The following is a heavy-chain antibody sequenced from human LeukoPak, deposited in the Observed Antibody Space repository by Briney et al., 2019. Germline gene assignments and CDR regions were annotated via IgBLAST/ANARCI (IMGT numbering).Heavy chain of an antibody. CDR2: INHSGST. Sequence: SETLSLTCAVYGGSFSGYYWSWIRQPPGKGLEWIVEINHSGSTNYNPSLKSRVTISVDTSKNQFSLKLSSVTAADTAVYYCARYRIAAAGKSVKNWFDPWGQGTLVTVSS. D-gene: IGHD6-13*01. CDR1: GGSFSGYY. V-gene: IGHV4-34*01. J-gene: IGHJ5*02. CDR3: ARYRIAAAGKSVKNWFDP.